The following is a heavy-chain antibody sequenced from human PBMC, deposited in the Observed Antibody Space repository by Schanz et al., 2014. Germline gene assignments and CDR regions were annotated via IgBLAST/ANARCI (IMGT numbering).Heavy chain of an antibody. D-gene: IGHD2-2*01. V-gene: IGHV3-30*03. CDR1: GYTFSSNA. Sequence: VQLVESGGGLVQPGGSLSLSCAASGYTFSSNAMSWVLQAPGRGLEWVAVISYHGSERYYADSVKGRFTISRDNSKNTLYLQMNSLRAEDTAVYYCERFQSPHQPFDYWGQGTLVTVSS. CDR2: ISYHGSER. J-gene: IGHJ4*02. CDR3: ERFQSPHQPFDY.